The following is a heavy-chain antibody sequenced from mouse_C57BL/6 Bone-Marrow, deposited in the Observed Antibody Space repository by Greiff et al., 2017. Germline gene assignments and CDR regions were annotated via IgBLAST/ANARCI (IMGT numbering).Heavy chain of an antibody. CDR3: ARISYDGEVYYFDY. CDR2: IWTGGGT. J-gene: IGHJ2*01. V-gene: IGHV2-9-1*01. CDR1: GFSLTSYA. D-gene: IGHD2-12*01. Sequence: VNVVESGPGLVAPSQSLSITCTVSGFSLTSYAISWVRQPPGKGLEWLGVIWTGGGTNYNSALKSRLSISKDNSKSQVFLKMNSLQTDDTARYYCARISYDGEVYYFDYWGQGTTLTVSS.